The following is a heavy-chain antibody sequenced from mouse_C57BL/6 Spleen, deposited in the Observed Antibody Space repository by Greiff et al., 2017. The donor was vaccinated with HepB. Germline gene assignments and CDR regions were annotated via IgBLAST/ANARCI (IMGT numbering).Heavy chain of an antibody. V-gene: IGHV1-59*01. D-gene: IGHD4-1*01. J-gene: IGHJ4*01. CDR1: GYTFTSYW. CDR2: IDPSDSYT. Sequence: VQLQQPGAELVRPGTSVKLSCKASGYTFTSYWMHWVKQRPGQGLEWIGVIDPSDSYTNYNQKFKGKATLTVDTSSSTAYIQRSSLTSEDSAVYYCATNWPYYAMDYWGQGTSVTVSS. CDR3: ATNWPYYAMDY.